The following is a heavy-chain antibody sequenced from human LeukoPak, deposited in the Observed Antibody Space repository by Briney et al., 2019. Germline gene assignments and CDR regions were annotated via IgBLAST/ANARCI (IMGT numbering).Heavy chain of an antibody. CDR3: ARDPGGQQLEYGMDV. CDR2: IYSGGSA. Sequence: GGSLRLSCAASGFTVSSNYMSWGRQAPGKGLELVSVIYSGGSAYYADSVKGRFTISRDNSKNTLYLQMNSLRAEDTAVYYCARDPGGQQLEYGMDVWGKGTTVTVSS. J-gene: IGHJ6*04. CDR1: GFTVSSNY. V-gene: IGHV3-53*01. D-gene: IGHD6-13*01.